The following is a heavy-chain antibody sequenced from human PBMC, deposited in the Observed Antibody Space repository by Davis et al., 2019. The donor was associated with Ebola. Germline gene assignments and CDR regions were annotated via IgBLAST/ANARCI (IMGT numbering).Heavy chain of an antibody. CDR2: IKEDGSEK. J-gene: IGHJ6*02. V-gene: IGHV3-7*03. CDR3: TRGSRNMDV. CDR1: GFTFYG. Sequence: PGGSLRLSCAASGFTFYGLHWVRQPPGKGLEWVAKIKEDGSEKLEVDSVKGRFTISRDNAKDSLYLQMNSLRAEDTAVYYCTRGSRNMDVWGQGTTVTVSS.